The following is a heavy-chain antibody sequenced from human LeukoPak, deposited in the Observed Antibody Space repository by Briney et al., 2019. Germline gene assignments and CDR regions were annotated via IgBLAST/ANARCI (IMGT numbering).Heavy chain of an antibody. J-gene: IGHJ4*02. CDR3: ARGGYGAHMG. Sequence: KTGGSLRLSCAASRFSLSDYYMNWIRQAPGKGLEWISIISSSGRTIYYADSVKGRFTISRDNAKNTVSLQMSSLRAEDTALYYCARGGYGAHMGWGQGTLVTVSS. V-gene: IGHV3-11*04. CDR1: RFSLSDYY. D-gene: IGHD4-17*01. CDR2: ISSSGRTI.